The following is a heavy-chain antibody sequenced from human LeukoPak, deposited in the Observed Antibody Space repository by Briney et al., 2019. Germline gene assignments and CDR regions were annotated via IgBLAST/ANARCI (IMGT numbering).Heavy chain of an antibody. CDR2: IYYSGST. V-gene: IGHV4-28*03. CDR3: ASEDMGGYEGN. Sequence: SDTLSLTCAVSGYSISSINLWGWIRQPPGKGLEWIGYIYYSGSTKYNPSLKSRVTISVDTSKNQFSLKLSSVTAADTAVYYCASEDMGGYEGNWGQGTLVTVSS. J-gene: IGHJ4*02. CDR1: GYSISSINL. D-gene: IGHD5-12*01.